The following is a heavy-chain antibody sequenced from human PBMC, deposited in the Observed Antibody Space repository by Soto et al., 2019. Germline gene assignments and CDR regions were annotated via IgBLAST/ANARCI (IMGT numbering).Heavy chain of an antibody. V-gene: IGHV3-15*01. CDR2: IKSKTDGGTT. D-gene: IGHD3-10*01. Sequence: GGSLRLSCAASGFTFSNAWMSWVRQAPGKGLEWVGRIKSKTDGGTTDYAAPVKGRFTISRDDSKNTLYLQMNSLKTQGTGVDYCTTGIYVLLWFGELPHADYWGQGTLVTVSS. J-gene: IGHJ4*02. CDR1: GFTFSNAW. CDR3: TTGIYVLLWFGELPHADY.